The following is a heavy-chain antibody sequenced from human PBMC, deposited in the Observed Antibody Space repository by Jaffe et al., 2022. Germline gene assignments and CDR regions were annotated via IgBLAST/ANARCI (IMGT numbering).Heavy chain of an antibody. CDR1: GYTFISYA. Sequence: QVQLVQSGAEVKKPGASVKVSCKASGYTFISYAMHWVRQAPGQRLEWMGWINAGNGKTKYSQNFQGRVTITRDTSASTAYMELSSLRSEDTAVYYCARGVVEQLLDPRSDLADYWGQGTLVTVSS. CDR3: ARGVVEQLLDPRSDLADY. CDR2: INAGNGKT. D-gene: IGHD6-13*01. V-gene: IGHV1-3*01. J-gene: IGHJ4*02.